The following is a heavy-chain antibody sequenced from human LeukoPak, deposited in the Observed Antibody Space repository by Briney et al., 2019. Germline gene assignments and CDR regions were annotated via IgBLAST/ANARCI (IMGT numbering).Heavy chain of an antibody. V-gene: IGHV1-69*05. Sequence: GASVKVSCKASGGTFISYAISWVRQAPGQGLEWMGGIIPIFGTANYAQKFQGRVTITTDESTSTAYMELSSLRSEDTAVYYCASSGNDSGYGPDFDYWGQGTLVTVSS. CDR1: GGTFISYA. D-gene: IGHD5-12*01. J-gene: IGHJ4*02. CDR3: ASSGNDSGYGPDFDY. CDR2: IIPIFGTA.